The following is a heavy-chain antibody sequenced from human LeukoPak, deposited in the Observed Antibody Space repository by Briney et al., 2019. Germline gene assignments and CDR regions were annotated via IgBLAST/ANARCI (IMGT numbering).Heavy chain of an antibody. J-gene: IGHJ4*02. CDR1: GFTLSSYS. Sequence: GGSLRLSCGVSGFTLSSYSMNWVRQAPGKGLEWVSSISSSSSHIYYADSVKGRFTISRDNAKNSLYLQMNSLRAEDTAVYYCANTILTGALWGQGTLVTVSS. V-gene: IGHV3-21*01. CDR2: ISSSSSHI. D-gene: IGHD2-2*02. CDR3: ANTILTGAL.